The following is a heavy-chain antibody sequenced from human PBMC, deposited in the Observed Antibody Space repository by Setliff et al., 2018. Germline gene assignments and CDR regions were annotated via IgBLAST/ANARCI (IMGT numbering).Heavy chain of an antibody. CDR1: GFTFSSYE. CDR3: ARDRLHTRYSSGWLLDY. J-gene: IGHJ4*02. V-gene: IGHV3-48*03. Sequence: PGGSLRLSCAASGFTFSSYEMNWVRQAPGKGLEWVSYISSSGSTIYYADSVKGRFTIARDNAKNSLYLQMNSLRAEDTAVYYCARDRLHTRYSSGWLLDYWGQGTLVTVSS. CDR2: ISSSGSTI. D-gene: IGHD6-19*01.